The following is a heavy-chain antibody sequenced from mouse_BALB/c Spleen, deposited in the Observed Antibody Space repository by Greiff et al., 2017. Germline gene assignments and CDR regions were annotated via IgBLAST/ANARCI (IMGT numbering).Heavy chain of an antibody. D-gene: IGHD2-3*01. CDR2: IWSGGST. J-gene: IGHJ1*01. CDR1: GFSLTSYG. V-gene: IGHV2-2*02. CDR3: APIYDGYNYWYFDV. Sequence: VKLVESGPGLVQPSQSLSITCTVSGFSLTSYGVHWVRQSPGKGLEWLGVIWSGGSTDYNAAFISRLSISKDNSKSQVFFKMNSLQANDTAIYYCAPIYDGYNYWYFDVWGAGTTVTVSS.